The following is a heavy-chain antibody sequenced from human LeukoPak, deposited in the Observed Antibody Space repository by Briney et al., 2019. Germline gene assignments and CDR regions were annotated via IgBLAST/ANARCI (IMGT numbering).Heavy chain of an antibody. Sequence: PGRSLRLSCAASGFSFSYYGIHWVSQAPGEGLEWVALISYDGSDKYFADSVKGRFSISRDNSQNTLYLQMNSLRAEDTAIYYCAKDMRPYSGDRSFLFDQWGQGTLVIVSS. CDR1: GFSFSYYG. CDR2: ISYDGSDK. V-gene: IGHV3-30*18. D-gene: IGHD1-26*01. J-gene: IGHJ4*02. CDR3: AKDMRPYSGDRSFLFDQ.